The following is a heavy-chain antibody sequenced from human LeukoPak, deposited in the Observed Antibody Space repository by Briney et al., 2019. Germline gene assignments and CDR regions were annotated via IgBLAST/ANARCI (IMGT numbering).Heavy chain of an antibody. D-gene: IGHD4/OR15-4a*01. CDR1: GLSFSNYG. CDR3: ERNRPAGYDYDYGFELQH. Sequence: GWALRLSCAACGLSFSNYGMNWVRQAPGKGLDGVGAISRSGNSTYYAASVTGRFTLSRETHKSTLFLQMNSLTAADTAVSFCERNRPAGYDYDYGFELQHWGQGTLVTVSS. CDR2: ISRSGNST. V-gene: IGHV3-23*01. J-gene: IGHJ1*01.